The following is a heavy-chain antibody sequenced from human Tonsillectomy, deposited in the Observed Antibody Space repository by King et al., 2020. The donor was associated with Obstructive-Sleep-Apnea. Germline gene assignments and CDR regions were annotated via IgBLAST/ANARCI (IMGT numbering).Heavy chain of an antibody. V-gene: IGHV3-7*01. CDR1: GFTFTNYW. Sequence: VQLVESGGGLVQPGGSLRLSCAASGFTFTNYWMSWVRQAPGKGLEWVANINQDGGEKSYVDSVKDRFTISRDNAKNSLYLQMNSLRAEDTAVYYCARGLYYYYAMDVWGQGTTVTVSS. CDR3: ARGLYYYYAMDV. CDR2: INQDGGEK. J-gene: IGHJ6*02.